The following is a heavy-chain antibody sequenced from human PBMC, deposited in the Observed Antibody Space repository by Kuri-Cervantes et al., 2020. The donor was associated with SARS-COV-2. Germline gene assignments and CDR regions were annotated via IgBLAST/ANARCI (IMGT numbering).Heavy chain of an antibody. D-gene: IGHD3-3*01. V-gene: IGHV3-30*02. CDR3: AKGGDLVEWLSRPNGAFDI. CDR1: GFTFSSYG. Sequence: GGSLRLSCAASGFTFSSYGMHWVRQAPGKGLEWVAFIRYDGSNKYYADSVKGRFTISRDNSKNTLYLQMNSLRAEDTAVYYCAKGGDLVEWLSRPNGAFDIWGQGTMVTVSS. CDR2: IRYDGSNK. J-gene: IGHJ3*02.